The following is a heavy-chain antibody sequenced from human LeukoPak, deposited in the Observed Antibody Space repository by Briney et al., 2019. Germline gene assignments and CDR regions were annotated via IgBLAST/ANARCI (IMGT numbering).Heavy chain of an antibody. Sequence: GASVKVSCKASGYTLTGYYMHWVRQAPGQGLEWMGWINPNSGGTNYAQKFQGRVTMTRDTSISTAYMELSRLRPDDTAVYYCERSRVAENCFDPWGQGTLVTVSS. V-gene: IGHV1-2*02. CDR2: INPNSGGT. CDR3: ERSRVAENCFDP. D-gene: IGHD6-19*01. CDR1: GYTLTGYY. J-gene: IGHJ5*02.